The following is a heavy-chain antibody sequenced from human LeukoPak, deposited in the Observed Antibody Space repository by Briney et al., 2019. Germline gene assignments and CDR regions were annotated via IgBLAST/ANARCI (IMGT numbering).Heavy chain of an antibody. D-gene: IGHD5-12*01. CDR2: ISYDGSNK. CDR3: ARDQLAYSGYDTLFDY. CDR1: GFTFNSYA. Sequence: PGGSLRLSCAASGFTFNSYAIHWVRQAPGKGPEWVAVISYDGSNKYYADSVKGRFTISRDNSKNTLYLQLNSLRPEDTAVYYCARDQLAYSGYDTLFDYWGQGTLVTVSS. J-gene: IGHJ4*02. V-gene: IGHV3-30*04.